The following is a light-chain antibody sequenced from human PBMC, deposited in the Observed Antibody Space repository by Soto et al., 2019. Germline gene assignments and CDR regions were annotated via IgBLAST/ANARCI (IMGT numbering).Light chain of an antibody. CDR3: QQRSNWQIT. CDR2: DAS. J-gene: IGKJ5*01. V-gene: IGKV3-11*01. Sequence: ETVLTQSPATLSLSPGESATLSCRASQSVSAYLAWYQQKPGQAPRLLIYDASIRVTGIPARFRGSGSGTDFTLTISSLEPDDFAVYYCQQRSNWQITFGQGTRLEIK. CDR1: QSVSAY.